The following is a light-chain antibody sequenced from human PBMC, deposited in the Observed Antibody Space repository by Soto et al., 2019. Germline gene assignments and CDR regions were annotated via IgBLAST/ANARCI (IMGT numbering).Light chain of an antibody. Sequence: DVQMPQSHSTLSGSVGDRVTITCLASQTISSWLAWYQQKPGKAPKLLIYKASTLKSGVPSRFSGSGSGTEFTLTISSLQPDDFATYYCQHYNSYSEAFGQGTKADIK. V-gene: IGKV1-5*03. CDR3: QHYNSYSEA. J-gene: IGKJ1*01. CDR1: QTISSW. CDR2: KAS.